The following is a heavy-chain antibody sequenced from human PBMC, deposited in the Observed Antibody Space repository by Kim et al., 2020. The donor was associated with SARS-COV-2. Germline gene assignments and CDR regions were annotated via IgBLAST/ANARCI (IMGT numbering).Heavy chain of an antibody. D-gene: IGHD6-19*01. CDR3: ARGTNVAGSGLRYFQY. CDR1: GGSFSGYY. J-gene: IGHJ1*01. Sequence: SETLSLTCAVYGGSFSGYYWAWIRQPPGKGLEWIGEMNQSGSSNYNPSLKSRVTISVDMSKNQFSLRLTSVTAADAAVYYCARGTNVAGSGLRYFQYWGQGTLVTVSS. V-gene: IGHV4-34*01. CDR2: MNQSGSS.